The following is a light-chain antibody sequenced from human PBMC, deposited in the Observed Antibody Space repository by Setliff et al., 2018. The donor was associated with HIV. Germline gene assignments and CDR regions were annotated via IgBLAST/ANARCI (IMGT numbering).Light chain of an antibody. J-gene: IGLJ1*01. Sequence: QSVLTQPASVSGSPGQSITISCAGTSSDLGSYNLVSWYQHHPGKAPKLIIYDVTKRPAGVPDRFSGSKSGNTASLTISGLQGDDEADYYCCSYAGTKNFVFGIGTKV. CDR2: DVT. CDR1: SSDLGSYNL. V-gene: IGLV2-23*02. CDR3: CSYAGTKNFV.